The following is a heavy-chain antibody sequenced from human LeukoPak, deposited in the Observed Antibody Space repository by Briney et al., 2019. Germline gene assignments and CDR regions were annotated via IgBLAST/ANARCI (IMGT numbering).Heavy chain of an antibody. D-gene: IGHD6-19*01. J-gene: IGHJ4*02. V-gene: IGHV1-2*02. Sequence: GASVKVSCKASGYTFTGYYMHWVRRAPGQGLEWMGWINPNSGGTNYAQKFQGRVTMTRDTSISTAYMELSRLRSDDTAVYYCARDPGDSSGWFFDYWGQGTLVTVSS. CDR3: ARDPGDSSGWFFDY. CDR2: INPNSGGT. CDR1: GYTFTGYY.